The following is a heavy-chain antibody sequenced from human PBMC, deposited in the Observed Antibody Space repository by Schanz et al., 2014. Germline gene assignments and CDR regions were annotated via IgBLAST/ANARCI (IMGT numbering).Heavy chain of an antibody. Sequence: EVQLVESGGGLVQPGGSLRLSCAASGFTVSSNYMSWVRQAPGKGLEWVSVIYGGGISYYADSVKGRFTISRDSSRNTLYLQMTSLRAEDTAVYYCVRWGASWGQGPLVTVSS. V-gene: IGHV3-66*01. CDR3: VRWGAS. CDR2: IYGGGIS. D-gene: IGHD3-16*01. J-gene: IGHJ5*02. CDR1: GFTVSSNY.